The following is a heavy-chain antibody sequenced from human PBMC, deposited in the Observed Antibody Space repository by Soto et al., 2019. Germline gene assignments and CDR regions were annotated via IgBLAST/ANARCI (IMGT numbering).Heavy chain of an antibody. Sequence: GGPLRLSYAAFGFNFSTCAMSGVRQATGKGLEWVSLVSGSGSGTYYADSVKGRFTISRDNSKSTLYLEMNSLRAEDTALYYCAKQSGYTYGYPFDYCGRGTLVTVSS. CDR1: GFNFSTCA. D-gene: IGHD5-18*01. V-gene: IGHV3-23*01. CDR3: AKQSGYTYGYPFDY. J-gene: IGHJ4*02. CDR2: VSGSGSGT.